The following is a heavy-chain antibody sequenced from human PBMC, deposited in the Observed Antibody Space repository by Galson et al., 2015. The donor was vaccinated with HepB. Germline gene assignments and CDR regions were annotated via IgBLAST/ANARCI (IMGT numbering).Heavy chain of an antibody. CDR1: GFTVSSNY. Sequence: SLRLSCAASGFTVSSNYMSWVRQAPGKGLEWVSVIYSGGSTYYADSVKGRFTISRDNSKNTLYLQMNSLRAEDTAVYYCARASRDIVVVPAAIANWYFDLWGRGTLVTVSS. D-gene: IGHD2-2*01. CDR3: ARASRDIVVVPAAIANWYFDL. J-gene: IGHJ2*01. CDR2: IYSGGST. V-gene: IGHV3-53*01.